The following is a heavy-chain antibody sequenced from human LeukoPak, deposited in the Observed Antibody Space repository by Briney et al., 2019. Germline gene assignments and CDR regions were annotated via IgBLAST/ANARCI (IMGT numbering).Heavy chain of an antibody. V-gene: IGHV3-21*04. Sequence: PGGSLRLSCAASGFTFSSYSMNWVRQAPGKGLEWVSSISRSSGYIYYADSVKGRFTISRDNAKNSLYLQMNSLRAEDTAVYYCARPDCSGGSCYPPFDYWGQGTLVTVSS. CDR3: ARPDCSGGSCYPPFDY. J-gene: IGHJ4*02. CDR2: ISRSSGYI. CDR1: GFTFSSYS. D-gene: IGHD2-15*01.